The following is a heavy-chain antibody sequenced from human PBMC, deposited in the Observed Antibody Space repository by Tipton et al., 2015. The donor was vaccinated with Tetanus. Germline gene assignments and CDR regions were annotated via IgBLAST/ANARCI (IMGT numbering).Heavy chain of an antibody. CDR1: GGSINRYY. CDR3: ARGPMVRGVTRFDY. Sequence: TLSLTCTVSGGSINRYYWSWIRQSPGKGLEWIGYINYSGTTNYASSLQSRVTISIDTSKNQFSLKLSSVTAADTAVYYCARGPMVRGVTRFDYWGQGTLVTVSS. V-gene: IGHV4-59*12. D-gene: IGHD3-10*01. CDR2: INYSGTT. J-gene: IGHJ4*02.